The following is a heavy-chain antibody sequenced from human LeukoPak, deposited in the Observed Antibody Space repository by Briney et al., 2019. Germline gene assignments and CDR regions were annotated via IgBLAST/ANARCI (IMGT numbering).Heavy chain of an antibody. CDR2: IIPIFGTA. V-gene: IGHV1-69*13. CDR3: ANPSLSQTTVIGAGAFDI. Sequence: ASVKVSCKASGGTFSSYAISWVRQAPGQGLEWMGGIIPIFGTANYAQKFQGRVTITADESTSTAYMELSSLRSEDTAVYYCANPSLSQTTVIGAGAFDIWGQGTMVTVSS. D-gene: IGHD4-17*01. CDR1: GGTFSSYA. J-gene: IGHJ3*02.